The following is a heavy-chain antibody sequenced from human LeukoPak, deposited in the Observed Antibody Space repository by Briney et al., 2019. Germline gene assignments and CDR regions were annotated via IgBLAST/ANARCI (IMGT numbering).Heavy chain of an antibody. CDR3: ARTEVVPAAMIDY. Sequence: SETLSLTCAVYGGSFSGYYWSWIRQPPGKGLEWIGEINHSGSTNYNPSLKSRVTISVDTSKNQFSLKLSSVTAADTAVYYCARTEVVPAAMIDYWGQGTLVTVSS. J-gene: IGHJ4*02. CDR1: GGSFSGYY. V-gene: IGHV4-34*01. D-gene: IGHD2-2*01. CDR2: INHSGST.